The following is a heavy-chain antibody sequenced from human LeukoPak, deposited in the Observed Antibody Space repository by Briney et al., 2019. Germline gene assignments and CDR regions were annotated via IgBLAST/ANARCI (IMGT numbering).Heavy chain of an antibody. V-gene: IGHV3-30-3*01. CDR1: GFTFSSYA. CDR2: ISYDGSNK. CDR3: ARVAPEWELLGYFDY. D-gene: IGHD1-26*01. Sequence: PGRSPRLSCAAFGFTFSSYAMHWVRQAPGKGLEWVAVISYDGSNKYYADSVKGRFTISRDNSKNTLYLQMNSLRAEDTAVYYCARVAPEWELLGYFDYWGQGTLVTVSS. J-gene: IGHJ4*02.